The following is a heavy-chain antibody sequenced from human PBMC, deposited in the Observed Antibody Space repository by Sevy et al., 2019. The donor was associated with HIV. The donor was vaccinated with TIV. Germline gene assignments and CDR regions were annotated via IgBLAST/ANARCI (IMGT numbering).Heavy chain of an antibody. CDR2: IWNDGSNK. D-gene: IGHD3-22*01. Sequence: GGSLRLSCAASGFTFSNYGMYWVHQAPGKGLEWVAVIWNDGSNKYYSDSVKGRFTISRDNSKNTLYLQMNSLRVEDTAVYFCARGGDFNDRSAKRDFDYWGQGTLVTVSS. CDR3: ARGGDFNDRSAKRDFDY. J-gene: IGHJ4*02. CDR1: GFTFSNYG. V-gene: IGHV3-33*01.